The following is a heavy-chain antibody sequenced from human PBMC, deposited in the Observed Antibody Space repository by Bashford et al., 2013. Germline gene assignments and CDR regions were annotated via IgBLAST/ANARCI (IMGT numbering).Heavy chain of an antibody. Sequence: SETLSLTCTVSGGSISSGGYSWNWVRQHPGKGLEWIAYIYNSGATYYNPSLRSRITMSVDTSENQFSLKLNSVTAADTAVYYCARSLPHNTDQKYGMDVWGQGTTVTVSS. D-gene: IGHD1-14*01. J-gene: IGHJ6*02. CDR2: IYNSGAT. CDR1: GGSISSGGYS. V-gene: IGHV4-31*03. CDR3: ARSLPHNTDQKYGMDV.